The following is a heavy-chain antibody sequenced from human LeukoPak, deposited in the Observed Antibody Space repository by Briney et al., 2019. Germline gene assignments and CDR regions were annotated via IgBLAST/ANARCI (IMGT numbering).Heavy chain of an antibody. CDR1: GFTFSSYS. V-gene: IGHV3-21*01. J-gene: IGHJ4*02. D-gene: IGHD2-2*01. Sequence: PGGSLRLSCADSGFTFSSYSMNWVRQAPGKGLEWVSSISSSSSYIYYADSVKGRFTISRDNAKNSLYLQMNSLRAEDTAVYYCATGVVPAATSFDYWGQGTLVTVSS. CDR3: ATGVVPAATSFDY. CDR2: ISSSSSYI.